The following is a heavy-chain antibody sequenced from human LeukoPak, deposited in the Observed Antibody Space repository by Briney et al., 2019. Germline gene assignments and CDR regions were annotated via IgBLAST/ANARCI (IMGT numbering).Heavy chain of an antibody. V-gene: IGHV4-31*03. CDR1: GGSISSGDYY. CDR3: ARDPRYGGNGN. CDR2: IYYSGST. J-gene: IGHJ4*02. Sequence: SETLSLTCTVSGGSISSGDYYWSWIRQHPGKGLEWIGYIYYSGSTYYNPSLKSRVTISVDTSKNQFSLKLSSVTAADTAVYYCARDPRYGGNGNWGQGTLVTVSS. D-gene: IGHD4-23*01.